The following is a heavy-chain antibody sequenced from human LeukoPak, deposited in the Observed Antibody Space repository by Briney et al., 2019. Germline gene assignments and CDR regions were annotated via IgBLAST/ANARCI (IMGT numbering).Heavy chain of an antibody. Sequence: PGGSLRLSCAASGFTCSSYSMNWVRQAPGKGLEWVSYISSSSSTIYYADSVKGRFTISRDNAKNSLYLQMNSLRAEDTAVYYCARDNTLTFWSGYYTGLTDYWGQGTLVTVSS. CDR3: ARDNTLTFWSGYYTGLTDY. V-gene: IGHV3-48*01. CDR1: GFTCSSYS. CDR2: ISSSSSTI. J-gene: IGHJ4*02. D-gene: IGHD3-3*01.